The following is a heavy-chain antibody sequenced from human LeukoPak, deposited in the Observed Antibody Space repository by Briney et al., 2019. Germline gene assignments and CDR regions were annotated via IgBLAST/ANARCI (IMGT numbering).Heavy chain of an antibody. D-gene: IGHD4-17*01. CDR3: ARGLSTVTTPFFDD. CDR1: GYTFTGYY. Sequence: ASVKVSCKTSGYTFTGYYVHWVRQAPGQGLEWMGWINCNSGGTKYAQKFQGRVTMTRDTSITTAYMELSRLTSDDTAVYYCARGLSTVTTPFFDDWGQGSLVTVSS. J-gene: IGHJ4*02. CDR2: INCNSGGT. V-gene: IGHV1-2*02.